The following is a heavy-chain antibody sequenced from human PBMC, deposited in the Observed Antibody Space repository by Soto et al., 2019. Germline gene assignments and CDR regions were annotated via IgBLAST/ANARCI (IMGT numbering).Heavy chain of an antibody. V-gene: IGHV4-39*01. CDR1: GGSISSSSYY. D-gene: IGHD6-19*01. CDR2: IYYSGST. CDR3: AAWGAKQWLVRFSTYYFDY. J-gene: IGHJ4*02. Sequence: QLQLQESGPGLVKPSETLSLTCTVSGGSISSSSYYWGWIRQPPGKGLEWIGSIYYSGSTYYNPSLKSRVTISVDTSKNQFSLKLSSVTAADTAVYYCAAWGAKQWLVRFSTYYFDYWGQGTLVTVSS.